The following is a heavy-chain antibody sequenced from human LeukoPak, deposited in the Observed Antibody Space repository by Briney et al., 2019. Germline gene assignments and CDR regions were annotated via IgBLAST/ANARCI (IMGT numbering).Heavy chain of an antibody. CDR2: IRYDGSNK. Sequence: GGSLRLSCAASGFTFSSYGMHWVRQAPGKGLEWVAFIRYDGSNKYYADSVKGRFTISRDNSKNTLYLQMNSLRAEDTAVYYCARETRWDFDYWGQGALVSVSS. CDR3: ARETRWDFDY. CDR1: GFTFSSYG. J-gene: IGHJ4*02. V-gene: IGHV3-30*02. D-gene: IGHD5-24*01.